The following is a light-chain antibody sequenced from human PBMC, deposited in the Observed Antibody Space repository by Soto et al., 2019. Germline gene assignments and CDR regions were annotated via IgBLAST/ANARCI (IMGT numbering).Light chain of an antibody. CDR1: QSVSSSY. Sequence: EIVLTQSPGTLSLSPGERANLSCRASQSVSSSYLAWYQQKPGQAPRLLIYGASSRATGIPDRFSGSGSGTDFTLTISRLEPEDFAMYYCQQYGSSHTFGQGTKLEIK. J-gene: IGKJ2*01. CDR2: GAS. CDR3: QQYGSSHT. V-gene: IGKV3-20*01.